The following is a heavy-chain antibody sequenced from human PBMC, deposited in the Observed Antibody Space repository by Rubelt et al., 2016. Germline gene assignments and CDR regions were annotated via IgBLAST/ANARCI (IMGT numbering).Heavy chain of an antibody. CDR3: ARGDSSGYSP. J-gene: IGHJ5*02. V-gene: IGHV3-23*04. CDR2: FMGSGGTT. D-gene: IGHD3-22*01. Sequence: ELQLVDSGGGLVQLGGSLRLSCEALGFTFAIYAMSWVRQAPGRGLEWISLFMGSGGTTYYADSVKGRFTISRDNSKNTLYLQMNSLRAEDTAVYYCARGDSSGYSPWGQGTLVTVSS. CDR1: GFTFAIYA.